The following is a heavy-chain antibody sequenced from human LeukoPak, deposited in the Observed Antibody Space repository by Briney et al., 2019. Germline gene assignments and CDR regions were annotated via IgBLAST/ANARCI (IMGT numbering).Heavy chain of an antibody. Sequence: GSLRLSCAASGFTFSSYWMHWVRQAPGKGLVWVSRINSDGSSTSYADSVKGRFTISRDNAKNTLYLQMNSLRAEDTAVYYCARAYYDILIGYYYYGMDVWGEGTTVTVSS. D-gene: IGHD3-9*01. CDR1: GFTFSSYW. CDR3: ARAYYDILIGYYYYGMDV. J-gene: IGHJ6*04. V-gene: IGHV3-74*01. CDR2: INSDGSST.